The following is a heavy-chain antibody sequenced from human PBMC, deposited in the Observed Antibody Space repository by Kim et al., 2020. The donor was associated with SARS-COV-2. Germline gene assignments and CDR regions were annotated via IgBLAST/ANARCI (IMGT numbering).Heavy chain of an antibody. CDR2: T. Sequence: TYYNPSLKSRVTIAVDTSKNQFSLKLSSVTAADTAVYYCARDWAGDAFDIWGQGTMVTVSS. D-gene: IGHD3-16*01. CDR3: ARDWAGDAFDI. V-gene: IGHV4-31*02. J-gene: IGHJ3*02.